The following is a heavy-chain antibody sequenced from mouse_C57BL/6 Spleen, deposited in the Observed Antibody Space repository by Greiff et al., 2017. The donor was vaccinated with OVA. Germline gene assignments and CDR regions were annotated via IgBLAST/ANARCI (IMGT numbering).Heavy chain of an antibody. CDR2: INPSTGGT. CDR3: ASGDYDGDYYAMDY. D-gene: IGHD2-4*01. V-gene: IGHV1-42*01. Sequence: VQLQQSGPELVKPGASAKISCKASGYSFTGYYMNWVKQSPEKSLEWIGEINPSTGGTTYNQKFKAKATLTVDKSSSTAYMQLKSLTSEDSAVYYCASGDYDGDYYAMDYWGQGTSVTVSS. J-gene: IGHJ4*01. CDR1: GYSFTGYY.